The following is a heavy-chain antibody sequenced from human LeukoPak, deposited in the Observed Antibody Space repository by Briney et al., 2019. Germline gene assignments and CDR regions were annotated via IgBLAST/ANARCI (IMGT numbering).Heavy chain of an antibody. V-gene: IGHV2-5*02. CDR3: ARERIVAASQVFDY. D-gene: IGHD1-26*01. Sequence: SGPTLLKSTQTLTLTCTFSGISLNTRDLGQGWIRKPPGKSPEWLAVFYWDDDARYRPSLKTRLTITKDTSKNQVVLTMTDMAPVHTATFYCARERIVAASQVFDYWGQGTPVSVSS. J-gene: IGHJ4*02. CDR2: FYWDDDA. CDR1: GISLNTRDLG.